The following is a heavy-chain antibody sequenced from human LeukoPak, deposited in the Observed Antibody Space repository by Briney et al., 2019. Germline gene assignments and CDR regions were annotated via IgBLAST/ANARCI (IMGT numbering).Heavy chain of an antibody. CDR3: ARETSYYDFWSGYHI. D-gene: IGHD3-3*01. J-gene: IGHJ3*02. CDR2: ISYDGSNK. V-gene: IGHV3-30-3*01. Sequence: GGSLTLSCAASGFTFSNYEMDWVRQAPGKGLEWVAVISYDGSNKYYADSVKGRFTISRDNSKNTLYLQMNSLRAEDTAVYYCARETSYYDFWSGYHIWGQGTMVTVSS. CDR1: GFTFSNYE.